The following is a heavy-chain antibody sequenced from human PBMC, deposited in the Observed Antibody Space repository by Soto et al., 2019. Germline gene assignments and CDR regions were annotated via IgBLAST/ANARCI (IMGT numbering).Heavy chain of an antibody. CDR3: ARSGDSYDSSGYYY. J-gene: IGHJ4*02. V-gene: IGHV3-48*02. CDR1: GFTFSSYS. D-gene: IGHD3-22*01. CDR2: ISSSSSTI. Sequence: EVQLVESGGGWVQPGGSLRLSCAASGFTFSSYSMNWVRQAPGKGLEWVSYISSSSSTIYYADSVKGRFTISRDNAKNSLYLQMNSLRDEDTAVYYCARSGDSYDSSGYYYWGQGTLVTVSS.